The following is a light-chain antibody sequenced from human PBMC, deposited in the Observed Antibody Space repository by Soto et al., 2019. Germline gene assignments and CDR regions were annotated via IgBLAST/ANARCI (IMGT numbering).Light chain of an antibody. CDR2: YDD. J-gene: IGLJ3*02. CDR1: SSNIENNA. CDR3: SAWDDSLHGVV. Sequence: QSVLTQPPSVSAAPRQRVTISCSGSSSNIENNAVNWYQQLPGKAPKLLIYYDDLLSSGVSDRFSGSKSGTSASLAISGLQAEDEADYYCSAWDDSLHGVVFGGGTLLTVL. V-gene: IGLV1-36*01.